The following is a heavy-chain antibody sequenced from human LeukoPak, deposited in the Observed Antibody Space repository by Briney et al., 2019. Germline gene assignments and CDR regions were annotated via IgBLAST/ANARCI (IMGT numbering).Heavy chain of an antibody. CDR3: AKDSKMSYYGSGSHYDY. CDR1: GFTFSNYF. D-gene: IGHD3-10*01. J-gene: IGHJ4*02. CDR2: IGPSGGNT. V-gene: IGHV3-23*01. Sequence: PGGSLRLSCAASGFTFSNYFMSWVRQAPGKGLEWVSAIGPSGGNTYYADSVKGRFTISRDNSKNTLYLQMTSLRAEETAVYYCAKDSKMSYYGSGSHYDYWGQGTLVTVSS.